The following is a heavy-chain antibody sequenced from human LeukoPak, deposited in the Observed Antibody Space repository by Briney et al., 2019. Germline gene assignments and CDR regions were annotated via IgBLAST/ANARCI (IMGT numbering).Heavy chain of an antibody. CDR2: INWIGGST. CDR1: GFTFEDYG. D-gene: IGHD3-22*01. CDR3: ARGPYYYYDSSGYNPYYFDY. V-gene: IGHV3-20*04. J-gene: IGHJ4*02. Sequence: PGGSLRLSCAASGFTFEDYGMSWVRQAPGKGRGWVSGINWIGGSTGYADSVKGRFTISRDNAKNSLYLQMNSLRAEDTALYYCARGPYYYYDSSGYNPYYFDYWGQGTLVTVSS.